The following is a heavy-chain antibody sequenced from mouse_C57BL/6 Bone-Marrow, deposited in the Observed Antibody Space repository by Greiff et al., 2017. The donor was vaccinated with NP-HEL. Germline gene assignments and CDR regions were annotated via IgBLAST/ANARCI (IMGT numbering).Heavy chain of an antibody. J-gene: IGHJ1*03. CDR1: GFSFNTYA. D-gene: IGHD1-1*01. Sequence: EVQVVESGGGLVQPKGSLKLSCAASGFSFNTYAMNWVRQAPGKGLEWVARIRSKSNNYATYYADSVKDRFTISRDDSESMLYLQMNNLKTEDTAMYYCVRGYYGSSYEYFDVWGTGTTVTVSS. CDR2: IRSKSNNYAT. CDR3: VRGYYGSSYEYFDV. V-gene: IGHV10-1*01.